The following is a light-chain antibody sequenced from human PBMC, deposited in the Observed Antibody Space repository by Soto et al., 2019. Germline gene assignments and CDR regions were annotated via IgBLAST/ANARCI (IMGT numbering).Light chain of an antibody. Sequence: IQMTQSPSSLSASVGDRVTITCRASQTIPRSLNWYQQKPGKAPNLLIYTASILQTGAPSRFSGSGSETDFTLTISRLQPEDSGTYFCQQSHHFPYTFGQGTDLEIK. CDR2: TAS. J-gene: IGKJ2*01. CDR1: QTIPRS. V-gene: IGKV1-39*01. CDR3: QQSHHFPYT.